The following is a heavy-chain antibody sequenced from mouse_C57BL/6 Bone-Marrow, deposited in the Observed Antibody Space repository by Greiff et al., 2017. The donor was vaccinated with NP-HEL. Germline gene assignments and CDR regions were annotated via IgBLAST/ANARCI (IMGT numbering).Heavy chain of an antibody. CDR3: AKYWASWFAY. J-gene: IGHJ3*01. CDR1: GYTFTDYY. CDR2: INPNNGGT. V-gene: IGHV1-26*01. D-gene: IGHD4-1*01. Sequence: EVQLQQSGPELVKPGASVKISCKASGYTFTDYYMNWVKQSHGKSLEWIGDINPNNGGTSYNQKFKGKATLTVDKSSSTAYLDLRSLTSEDSAVYYCAKYWASWFAYWGQGTLVTVSA.